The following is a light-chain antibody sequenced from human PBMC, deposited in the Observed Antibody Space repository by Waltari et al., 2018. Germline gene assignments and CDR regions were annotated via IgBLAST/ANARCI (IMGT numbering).Light chain of an antibody. CDR2: DAS. V-gene: IGKV3-11*01. CDR3: QQYYNIPRT. J-gene: IGKJ2*01. Sequence: EIVLTQSPATLSLSPGERATLSCRASQSVSSYLAWYQQKPGQAPRLLIYDASNRATGIPARFSGSGSGTDFTLTISSLEPEDFAVYYCQQYYNIPRTFGQGTKLEI. CDR1: QSVSSY.